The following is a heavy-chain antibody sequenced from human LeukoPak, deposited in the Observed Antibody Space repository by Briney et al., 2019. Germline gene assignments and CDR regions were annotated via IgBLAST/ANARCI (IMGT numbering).Heavy chain of an antibody. CDR1: GFIFSTYG. CDR2: ISYDGSDK. J-gene: IGHJ4*02. D-gene: IGHD1-26*01. V-gene: IGHV3-30*18. CDR3: AKEVGTFTLDY. Sequence: PGGSLRLSCAASGFIFSTYGMHWVCRAPGKGLEWVTVISYDGSDKYYADSVKGRFTISRDNSRNTLYLQMNSLRVEDTAVYYCAKEVGTFTLDYWGQGTLVTVSS.